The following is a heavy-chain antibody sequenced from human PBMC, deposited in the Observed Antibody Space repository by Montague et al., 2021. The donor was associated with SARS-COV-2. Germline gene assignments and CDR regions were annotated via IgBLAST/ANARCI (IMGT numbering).Heavy chain of an antibody. V-gene: IGHV4-34*01. CDR3: ARDPGGAYGMDV. CDR2: INHSGST. D-gene: IGHD3-10*01. J-gene: IGHJ6*02. Sequence: SETLSLTCAVYGGSFSGYYWSWIRQPPGKGLEWIGEINHSGSTNYNPSLKSRVTISVDTSKNQFSLKLGSVTAADTAVYYCARDPGGAYGMDVWGQGTTVAASS. CDR1: GGSFSGYY.